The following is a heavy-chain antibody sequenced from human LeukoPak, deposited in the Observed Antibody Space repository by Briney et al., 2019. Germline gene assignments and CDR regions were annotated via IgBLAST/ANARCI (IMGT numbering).Heavy chain of an antibody. CDR3: ARAVSVVRPDY. D-gene: IGHD2-15*01. J-gene: IGHJ4*02. CDR1: RYTSTNYG. Sequence: GSAKDSRKASRYTSTNYGINWVRQAPEQGLEWMGWIRTYNGNTNYAQKFQGRVTMTTDTTTSTAYMELRSLRSDDTAVYYCARAVSVVRPDYWGQGTLVTVSS. V-gene: IGHV1-18*01. CDR2: IRTYNGNT.